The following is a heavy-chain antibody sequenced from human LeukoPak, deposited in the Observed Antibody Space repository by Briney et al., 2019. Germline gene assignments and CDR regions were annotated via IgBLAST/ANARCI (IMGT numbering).Heavy chain of an antibody. Sequence: ASVKVSCKASGYTFTGYYMHWMRQAPGQGLEWMGWINPNSGGTNYAQKFQGRVTMSVDTSKNQFSLKLSSVTAADTAVYYCARQPAPYSSGWYDGFDIWGQGTMVTVSA. D-gene: IGHD6-19*01. J-gene: IGHJ3*02. CDR1: GYTFTGYY. CDR2: INPNSGGT. CDR3: ARQPAPYSSGWYDGFDI. V-gene: IGHV1-2*02.